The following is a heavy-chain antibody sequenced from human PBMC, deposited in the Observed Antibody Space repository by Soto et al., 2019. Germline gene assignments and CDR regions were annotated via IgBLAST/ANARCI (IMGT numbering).Heavy chain of an antibody. D-gene: IGHD2-15*01. CDR1: GRAFSNYA. Sequence: QVHLVQSGAEVKKPGSSVKISCKASGRAFSNYAISWVRQAPGQGLEWMGGIIPVFDTPTYAQKWQGRVTINADIYTTTVYMEVSSLRSEDTAVYYCARGTSGQINDYLDLWGQGTQVTVSS. V-gene: IGHV1-69*06. J-gene: IGHJ4*02. CDR3: ARGTSGQINDYLDL. CDR2: IIPVFDTP.